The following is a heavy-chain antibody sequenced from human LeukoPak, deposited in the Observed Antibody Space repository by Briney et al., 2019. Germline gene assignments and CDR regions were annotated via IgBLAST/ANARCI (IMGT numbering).Heavy chain of an antibody. J-gene: IGHJ4*02. CDR1: GFTFSSYW. Sequence: GGSLRLSCAASGFTFSSYWMNWVRQAPGKGLEWVSAISGSGGNTYYADSVKGRFTISRDNSKNTLFLQMYSLRAEDTAVYYCARAGALRPDYWGQGTLVTVSS. CDR2: ISGSGGNT. CDR3: ARAGALRPDY. V-gene: IGHV3-23*01.